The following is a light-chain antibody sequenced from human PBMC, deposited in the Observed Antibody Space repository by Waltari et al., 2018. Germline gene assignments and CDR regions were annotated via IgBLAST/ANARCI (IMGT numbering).Light chain of an antibody. Sequence: DIQMTQSPPALSASVGDRVTITCRASHDINNHLTWYQQKAGRVPTLLIYNASILESGVPSRFSGSGSGTDFALTISSLQPGDVAHYFCRNLKTAPFTFGPGTIVEVK. CDR3: RNLKTAPFT. CDR1: HDINNH. J-gene: IGKJ3*01. CDR2: NAS. V-gene: IGKV1-27*01.